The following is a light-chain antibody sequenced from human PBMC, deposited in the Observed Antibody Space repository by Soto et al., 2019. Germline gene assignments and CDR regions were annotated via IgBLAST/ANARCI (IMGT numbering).Light chain of an antibody. Sequence: QSVLTQPASVSGSPGQSITISCTGTSSDVGGYNYVPWYQQHPGKAPKLMIYEVSNRPSGVSNRFSGSKSGNTASLTISGLQAEDEAEYYCSSYTSSSTYVFXTGTKVTVL. V-gene: IGLV2-14*01. CDR2: EVS. CDR1: SSDVGGYNY. J-gene: IGLJ1*01. CDR3: SSYTSSSTYV.